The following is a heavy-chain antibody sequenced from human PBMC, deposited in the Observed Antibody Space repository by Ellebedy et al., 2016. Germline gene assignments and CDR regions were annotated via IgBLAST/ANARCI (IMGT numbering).Heavy chain of an antibody. CDR3: ARVHIPYGDYDPSWIFDY. J-gene: IGHJ4*02. CDR2: IYPGDSDT. D-gene: IGHD4-17*01. CDR1: GYSFTSYW. Sequence: GESLKISCKGSGYSFTSYWIGWVRQMPGKGLEWMGIIYPGDSDTRYSPSFQGQFTISADRSINTAYLQWSSLKASDTAMYYCARVHIPYGDYDPSWIFDYWGQGTLVTVSS. V-gene: IGHV5-51*01.